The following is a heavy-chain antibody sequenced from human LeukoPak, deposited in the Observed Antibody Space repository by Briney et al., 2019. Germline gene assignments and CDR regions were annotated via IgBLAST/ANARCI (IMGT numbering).Heavy chain of an antibody. CDR1: GYTFTTYD. D-gene: IGHD3-10*01. CDR2: INPNSGNT. CDR3: ARDATPYYYGSGSSLDY. V-gene: IGHV1-8*01. Sequence: ASVKVSCKASGYTFTTYDINWVRQATGQGLEWMGWINPNSGNTGYAQKFQGRVTMTRNTSISTAYMELRSLRSEDTAVYYCARDATPYYYGSGSSLDYWGQGTLVTVSS. J-gene: IGHJ4*02.